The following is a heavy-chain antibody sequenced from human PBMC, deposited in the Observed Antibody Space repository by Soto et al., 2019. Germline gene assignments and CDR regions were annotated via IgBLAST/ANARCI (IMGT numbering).Heavy chain of an antibody. J-gene: IGHJ3*02. V-gene: IGHV3-30-3*01. Sequence: VGSLRLSCAASEFTFSDYAMHWVRQAPGKGLEWVAVISDDGDKVFYADSMKDRLTISRDNSKSTLFLQLTSLGPEDTALYYCARAHYHDSSGPNGHAFDIWGQGSLVTVSS. D-gene: IGHD3-22*01. CDR1: EFTFSDYA. CDR2: ISDDGDKV. CDR3: ARAHYHDSSGPNGHAFDI.